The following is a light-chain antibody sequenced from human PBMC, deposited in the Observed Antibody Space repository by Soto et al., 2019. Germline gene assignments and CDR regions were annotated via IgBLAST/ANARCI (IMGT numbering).Light chain of an antibody. V-gene: IGLV2-8*01. Sequence: QSVLTQPPSASGSPGQSVTISCTGTSSDVGAYKYVSWYQQYPGKAPKLMIYEVSKRPSGVPDRVAWSKSCNTASLTVSGLQAEDEADYYCTSYVGNDIWVFGGGTKVTVL. CDR3: TSYVGNDIWV. J-gene: IGLJ3*02. CDR1: SSDVGAYKY. CDR2: EVS.